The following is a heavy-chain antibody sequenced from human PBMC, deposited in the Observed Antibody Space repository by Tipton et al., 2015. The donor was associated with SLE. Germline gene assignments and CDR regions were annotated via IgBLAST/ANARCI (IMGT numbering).Heavy chain of an antibody. J-gene: IGHJ4*02. CDR2: ISYDGRT. Sequence: TLSLTCTVSGGSISSSNYYWSWIRQHPGKGLEWIGFISYDGRTKYNPSLKSRVTISLDTSKTQFFLRLSSVTAADTAVYYCASRGRWEQPEDYWGQGTLVTVSS. D-gene: IGHD1-26*01. V-gene: IGHV4-31*03. CDR1: GGSISSSNYY. CDR3: ASRGRWEQPEDY.